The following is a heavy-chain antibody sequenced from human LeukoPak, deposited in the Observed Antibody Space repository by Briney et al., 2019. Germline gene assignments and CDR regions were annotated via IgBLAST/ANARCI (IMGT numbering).Heavy chain of an antibody. CDR2: ITDSGTGT. V-gene: IGHV3-23*01. J-gene: IGHJ4*02. CDR1: GFTFSSYA. D-gene: IGHD2-15*01. Sequence: GGSLRLSCAASGFTFSSYALSWVRQAPGKGLEWVSGITDSGTGTYYADSVKGRFTISRDNSKNTLYLQMNSLRAEDTAVYYCAKEDIVVVVAATNFDYWGQGTLVTVSS. CDR3: AKEDIVVVVAATNFDY.